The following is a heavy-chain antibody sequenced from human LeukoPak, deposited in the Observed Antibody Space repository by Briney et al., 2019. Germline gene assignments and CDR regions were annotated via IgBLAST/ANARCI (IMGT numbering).Heavy chain of an antibody. J-gene: IGHJ4*02. CDR1: GFTFSSYW. CDR3: ARAQPYYDFWSGYSDY. V-gene: IGHV3-7*01. D-gene: IGHD3-3*01. Sequence: GGSLRLSCAASGFTFSSYWMSWVRQAPGKGLEWVANIKQDGSEKYYVDSVKGRFTISRDNAKNSLYLQMNSLRAEDTAVYYCARAQPYYDFWSGYSDYWGQGTLVTVSS. CDR2: IKQDGSEK.